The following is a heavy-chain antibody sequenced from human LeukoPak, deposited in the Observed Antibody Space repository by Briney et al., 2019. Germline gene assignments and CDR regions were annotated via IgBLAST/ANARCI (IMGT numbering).Heavy chain of an antibody. CDR2: ISSRSSDI. CDR3: ASLQGLDY. J-gene: IGHJ4*02. Sequence: GGSLRLSCAASGITFSSYTMNWVRQAPGKGLEWVSSISSRSSDIYYADSVKGRFTISRDNAKNSLYLQMNSLRAEDTAVYYCASLQGLDYWGQGTLVIVSS. V-gene: IGHV3-21*01. CDR1: GITFSSYT.